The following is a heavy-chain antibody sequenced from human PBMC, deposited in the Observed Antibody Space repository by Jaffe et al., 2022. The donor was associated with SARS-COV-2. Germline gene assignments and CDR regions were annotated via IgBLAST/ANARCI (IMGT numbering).Heavy chain of an antibody. Sequence: QVQLVESGGGVVQPGTSLRLSCAASGFTFSTYGMHWVRQAPGKGLEWVAVIWYDGSNRYYADSVKDRFIISRDNSKNTLYLQMNTLRAEDTAVYYCAKDRTLNTMTTMISWGQGTLVTVSS. CDR1: GFTFSTYG. J-gene: IGHJ4*02. V-gene: IGHV3-33*06. CDR3: AKDRTLNTMTTMIS. CDR2: IWYDGSNR. D-gene: IGHD4-17*01.